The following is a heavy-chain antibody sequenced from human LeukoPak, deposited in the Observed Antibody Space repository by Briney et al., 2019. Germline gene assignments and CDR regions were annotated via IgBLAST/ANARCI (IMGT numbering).Heavy chain of an antibody. Sequence: ASVKVSCKASGYTFTSYDINWARQATGQGLEWMGWMNPNSGNTGYAQKFQGRVTMTRNTSISTAYMELSSLRSEDTAVYYCARAYYDFWSGYYRNPTPFDYWGQGTLVTVSS. CDR1: GYTFTSYD. D-gene: IGHD3-3*01. CDR2: MNPNSGNT. J-gene: IGHJ4*02. CDR3: ARAYYDFWSGYYRNPTPFDY. V-gene: IGHV1-8*01.